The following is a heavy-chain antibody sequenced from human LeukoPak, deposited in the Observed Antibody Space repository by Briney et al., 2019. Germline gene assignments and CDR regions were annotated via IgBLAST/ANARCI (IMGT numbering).Heavy chain of an antibody. J-gene: IGHJ4*02. CDR3: ARDLEAANTYYFDY. V-gene: IGHV4-61*01. D-gene: IGHD6-13*01. CDR2: ISDSGGS. CDR1: GGSVSSGISY. Sequence: SETLSLTCSVSGGSVSSGISYWSWIRQPPGEGLEWIAYISDSGGSDYNPSLRGRVTISLDTSKNQFSLRLTSVTAADAAVYYCARDLEAANTYYFDYWGQGTMVTVSS.